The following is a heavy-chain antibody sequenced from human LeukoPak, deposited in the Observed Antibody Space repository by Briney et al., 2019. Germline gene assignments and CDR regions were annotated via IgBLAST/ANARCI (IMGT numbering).Heavy chain of an antibody. CDR3: ARRGFGGGDDLFDI. J-gene: IGHJ3*02. V-gene: IGHV1-69*05. D-gene: IGHD3-10*01. CDR1: GGTFNSYA. CDR2: VIPNFGTP. Sequence: GASVKVSCKAAGGTFNSYAISWVRQAPGQGLEWMGGVIPNFGTPNYAPNFQGRVIFTTDESTTTAYMDLSNLRSDDTAVYYCARRGFGGGDDLFDIWGQGTLVVVS.